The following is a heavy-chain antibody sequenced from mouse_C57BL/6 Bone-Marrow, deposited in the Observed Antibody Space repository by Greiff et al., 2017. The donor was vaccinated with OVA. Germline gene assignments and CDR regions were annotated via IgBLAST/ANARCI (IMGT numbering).Heavy chain of an antibody. CDR3: ARARFITTVVATNFDY. CDR1: GYTFTDYY. D-gene: IGHD1-1*01. V-gene: IGHV1-19*01. J-gene: IGHJ2*01. CDR2: INPYNGGT. Sequence: EVQLQQSGPVLVKPGASVKMSCKASGYTFTDYYMNWVKQSHGKSLEWIGVINPYNGGTSYNQKFKGKATLTVDKSSSTAYMELNSLTSEDSAVYYCARARFITTVVATNFDYWGQGTTLTVSS.